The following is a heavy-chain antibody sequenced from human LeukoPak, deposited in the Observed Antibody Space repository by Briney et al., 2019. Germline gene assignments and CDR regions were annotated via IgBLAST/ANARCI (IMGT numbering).Heavy chain of an antibody. V-gene: IGHV3-NL1*01. Sequence: GGSLRLSCAASKFTFSSYGMHWVRQAPGKGLEWVSTVYGGGNTAYADSVKGRFTISRDTSKNTLLLQMNSLRAEDTALYFCVRERFGAIVENWGQGALVIVSS. D-gene: IGHD5-24*01. CDR3: VRERFGAIVEN. CDR1: KFTFSSYG. CDR2: VYGGGNT. J-gene: IGHJ4*02.